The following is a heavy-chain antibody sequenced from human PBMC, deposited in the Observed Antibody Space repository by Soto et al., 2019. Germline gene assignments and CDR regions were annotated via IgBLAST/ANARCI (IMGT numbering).Heavy chain of an antibody. CDR2: INHSGST. J-gene: IGHJ5*02. CDR1: GGSFSGYY. V-gene: IGHV4-34*01. CDR3: ARVSHGVSLTRIDP. Sequence: PSETLSLTCAVYGGSFSGYYWSWIRQPPGKGLEWIGEINHSGSTNYNPSLKSRVTISVDTSKNQFSLKLSSVTAADTAVYYCARVSHGVSLTRIDPRGQGTPVTVSS.